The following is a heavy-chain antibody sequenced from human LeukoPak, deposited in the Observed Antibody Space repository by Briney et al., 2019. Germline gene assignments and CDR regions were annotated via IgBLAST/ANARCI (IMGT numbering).Heavy chain of an antibody. Sequence: GESLKISCKASRYIFINYWIGWVRQMPGKGLEWIGLIYPGDSDTRYSPSLQGQITISVDKSISTAYLQWSSLRASDTAMYYCARRAGSCSGGSCEYFEYWGQGTLVTVSS. J-gene: IGHJ4*02. CDR1: RYIFINYW. D-gene: IGHD2-15*01. CDR2: IYPGDSDT. V-gene: IGHV5-51*01. CDR3: ARRAGSCSGGSCEYFEY.